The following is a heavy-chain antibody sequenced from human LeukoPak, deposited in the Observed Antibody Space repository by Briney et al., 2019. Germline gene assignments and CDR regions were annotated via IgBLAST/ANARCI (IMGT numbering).Heavy chain of an antibody. D-gene: IGHD1-1*01. Sequence: GGSLRLSCAAHGFTVSSNYMSWVRQAPGKGLEWVSVIYGGVNTVYADSVQGRFTISRDNSKNTLYLQMSSLRAEDTAVYYCAKSPKTGFLFDYWGKGTLVAVSS. CDR1: GFTVSSNY. V-gene: IGHV3-66*01. CDR3: AKSPKTGFLFDY. J-gene: IGHJ4*02. CDR2: IYGGVNT.